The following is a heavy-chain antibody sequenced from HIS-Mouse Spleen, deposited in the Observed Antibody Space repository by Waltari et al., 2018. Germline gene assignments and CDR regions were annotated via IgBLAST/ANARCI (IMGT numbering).Heavy chain of an antibody. V-gene: IGHV4-31*03. J-gene: IGHJ5*02. CDR1: GGSISSGGYY. Sequence: QVQLQESGPGLVKPSQTLSLTCPVSGGSISSGGYYCSWICSHSGTGLEWIGYIYYSGSTYYNPSLKSRVTISVDTSKNQFSLKLSSVTAADTAVYYCARSPYYDFWSGYSDNWFDPWGQGTLVTVSS. D-gene: IGHD3-3*01. CDR3: ARSPYYDFWSGYSDNWFDP. CDR2: IYYSGST.